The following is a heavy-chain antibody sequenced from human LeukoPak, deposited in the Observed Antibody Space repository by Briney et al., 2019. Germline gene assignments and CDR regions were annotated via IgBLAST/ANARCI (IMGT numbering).Heavy chain of an antibody. CDR3: ARGGSGNWNAPFDY. V-gene: IGHV3-21*01. J-gene: IGHJ4*02. CDR1: GFTFSDYS. Sequence: GGSLRLSCAASGFTFSDYSMNWVRQAPGKGLEWVSSISSSTSSIYNAATVKGRFTISRDNATNSLYLQMNSLRTEDTAVYYCARGGSGNWNAPFDYWGQGTLVTVSS. CDR2: ISSSTSSI. D-gene: IGHD1-1*01.